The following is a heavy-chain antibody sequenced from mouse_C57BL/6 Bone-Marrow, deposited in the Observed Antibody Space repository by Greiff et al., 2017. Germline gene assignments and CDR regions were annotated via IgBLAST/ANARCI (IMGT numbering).Heavy chain of an antibody. Sequence: QVQLQQSGAELAKPGASVMLSCKASGYTFTSYWMHWVKQRPGQGLEWIGYINPSSGYTKYNQKFKDKATLTVDKSSSTAYMQLSRLTYEDSAFYYCARDGRARDYWWRGTSVTVTS. CDR2: INPSSGYT. V-gene: IGHV1-7*01. CDR3: ARDGRARDY. CDR1: GYTFTSYW. J-gene: IGHJ4*01.